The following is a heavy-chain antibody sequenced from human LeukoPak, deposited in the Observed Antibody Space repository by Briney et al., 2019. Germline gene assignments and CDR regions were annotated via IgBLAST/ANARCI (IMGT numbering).Heavy chain of an antibody. D-gene: IGHD4-17*01. V-gene: IGHV1-3*01. CDR1: GYTFTNYA. Sequence: ASVKVSCKASGYTFTNYAMHWVRQAPGQRLEWMGWINAGNGNTKYSQKFQGRVTITRDTSASTAYMELSSLRSEDTAVYYCARVHDYGDYVGELDYWGQGTLVTVSS. J-gene: IGHJ4*02. CDR2: INAGNGNT. CDR3: ARVHDYGDYVGELDY.